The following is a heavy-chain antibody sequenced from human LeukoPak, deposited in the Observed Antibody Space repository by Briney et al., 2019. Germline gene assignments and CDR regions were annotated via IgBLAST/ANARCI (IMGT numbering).Heavy chain of an antibody. Sequence: PGGSLRLSCAASGFTFSNAWMSWVRQAPGKGLEWVGRIESKTDGGTTDYAAPVKGRFTISRDDSKNTLYLQMNSLKTEDTAVYYCTTGVVVAALSPWGQGTLVTVSS. CDR1: GFTFSNAW. V-gene: IGHV3-15*04. CDR3: TTGVVVAALSP. CDR2: IESKTDGGTT. J-gene: IGHJ4*02. D-gene: IGHD2-15*01.